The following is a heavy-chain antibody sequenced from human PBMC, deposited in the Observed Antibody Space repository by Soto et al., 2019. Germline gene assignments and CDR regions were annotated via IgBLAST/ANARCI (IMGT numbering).Heavy chain of an antibody. CDR2: INPSGGST. Sequence: QVQLVQSGAEVKKPGASVKVSCKASGYTFTSYYMHWVRQAPGQGLEWMGIINPSGGSTSYAQKFQGGVPRTRDTSTSTVYMELSSLRSEDTAVYYVARDSDIFAYWGQGTLVTVSS. V-gene: IGHV1-46*01. J-gene: IGHJ4*02. CDR3: ARDSDIFAY. D-gene: IGHD3-9*01. CDR1: GYTFTSYY.